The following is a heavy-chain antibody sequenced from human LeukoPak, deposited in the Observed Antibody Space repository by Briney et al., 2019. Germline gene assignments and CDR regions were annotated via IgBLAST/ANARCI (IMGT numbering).Heavy chain of an antibody. CDR3: ARLRGQWLAIDY. CDR2: ISYDGSSK. J-gene: IGHJ4*02. D-gene: IGHD6-19*01. Sequence: GGSLRLSCAASGFTFSSYAMHWVRQAPGKGLEWLAVISYDGSSKYYADSVKGRFTISRDNSKNTLYLQMNSLRAEDTAVYYCARLRGQWLAIDYWGQGTLVTVSS. CDR1: GFTFSSYA. V-gene: IGHV3-30-3*01.